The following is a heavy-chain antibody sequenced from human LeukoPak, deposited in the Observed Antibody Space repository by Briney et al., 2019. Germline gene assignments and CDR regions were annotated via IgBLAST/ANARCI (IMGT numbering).Heavy chain of an antibody. J-gene: IGHJ4*02. CDR2: INHSGST. Sequence: SETLSLTCAVYGGSFSGYYWSWIRQPPGKGLEWIGEINHSGSTNYNPSLESRVTISVDTSKNQFSLKLSSVTAADTAVYYCARAYEYSSSPVDYWGQGTLVTVSS. CDR1: GGSFSGYY. CDR3: ARAYEYSSSPVDY. V-gene: IGHV4-34*01. D-gene: IGHD6-6*01.